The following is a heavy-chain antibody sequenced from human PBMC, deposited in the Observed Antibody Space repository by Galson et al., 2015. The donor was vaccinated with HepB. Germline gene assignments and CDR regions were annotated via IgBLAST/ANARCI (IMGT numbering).Heavy chain of an antibody. CDR2: ISGSGGST. J-gene: IGHJ1*01. CDR3: AKDHDYWFGELLRDEYLQH. V-gene: IGHV3-23*01. CDR1: GFTFSSYA. Sequence: SLRLSCAAXGFTFSSYAMSWVRQAPGKGLEWVSAISGSGGSTYYADSVKGRFTISRDNSKNTLYLQMNSLRAEDTAVYYCAKDHDYWFGELLRDEYLQHWGXXTLVTVSS. D-gene: IGHD3-10*01.